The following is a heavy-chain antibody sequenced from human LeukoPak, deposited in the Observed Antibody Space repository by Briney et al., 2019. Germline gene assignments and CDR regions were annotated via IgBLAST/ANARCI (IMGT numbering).Heavy chain of an antibody. CDR3: AKGSSSGFYYFDH. V-gene: IGHV3-30*18. CDR2: ITYDGSNK. CDR1: GFTFSSYG. J-gene: IGHJ4*02. Sequence: GGSLRLSCAASGFTFSSYGMHWVRQAPGKGLEWVAGITYDGSNKYYVDSVKGRFTISRDNSKNTLYLQMNSLRPEDTAVYYCAKGSSSGFYYFDHWGQGNLVTVSS. D-gene: IGHD6-19*01.